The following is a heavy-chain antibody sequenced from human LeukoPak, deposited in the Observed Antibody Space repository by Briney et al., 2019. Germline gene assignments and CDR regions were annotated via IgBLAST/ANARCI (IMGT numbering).Heavy chain of an antibody. V-gene: IGHV4-39*01. Sequence: PSETLSLTCTVSGGSISSSSYYWGWIRQPPGKGLEWIGSIYYSGSTYYNPSLKSRVTISVDTSKNQFSLKLSSVTAADTAVYYCATQPRRGNWFDPWGQGTLVTVSS. CDR3: ATQPRRGNWFDP. CDR1: GGSISSSSYY. CDR2: IYYSGST. J-gene: IGHJ5*02.